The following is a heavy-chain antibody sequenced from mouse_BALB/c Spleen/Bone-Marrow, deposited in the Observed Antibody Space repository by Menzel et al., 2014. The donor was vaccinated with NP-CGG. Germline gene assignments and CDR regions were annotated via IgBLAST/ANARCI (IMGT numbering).Heavy chain of an antibody. CDR2: IRSKANNHAT. CDR3: TPWLRRGYWYFDV. D-gene: IGHD2-2*01. Sequence: EVQRVESGGGLVQPGGSMKLSCAASGFTFSDAWMDWVRQSPEKGLEWVAEIRSKANNHATYYAESVKGRSTISRDDSKSSVYLQMNSLRAEDTGIYYCTPWLRRGYWYFDVWGAGTTVTVSS. J-gene: IGHJ1*01. CDR1: GFTFSDAW. V-gene: IGHV6-6*01.